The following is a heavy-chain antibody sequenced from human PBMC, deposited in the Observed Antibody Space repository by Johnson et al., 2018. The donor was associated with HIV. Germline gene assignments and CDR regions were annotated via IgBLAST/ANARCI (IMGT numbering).Heavy chain of an antibody. J-gene: IGHJ3*01. CDR1: GFMFRSFW. D-gene: IGHD5-12*01. CDR3: ARYPIRDDAFDV. V-gene: IGHV3-7*01. Sequence: VQLVESGGGLVRPGGSLRLSCAASGFMFRSFWMTWVRQAPGMGLEWVANIKQDGTESYYVDSVKGRFTISRDNAKNSLYLQMNSLRVEDTAVYYWARYPIRDDAFDVWGQGTMVTVSS. CDR2: IKQDGTES.